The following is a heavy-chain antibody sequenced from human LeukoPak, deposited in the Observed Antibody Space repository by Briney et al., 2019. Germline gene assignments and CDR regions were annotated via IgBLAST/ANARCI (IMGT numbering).Heavy chain of an antibody. D-gene: IGHD3-10*01. CDR3: ARGPFYGSGSYNY. CDR2: INHSGST. CDR1: GGSFSGYY. J-gene: IGHJ4*02. Sequence: AETLSLTCAVYGGSFSGYYWSWIRQPPGKGLEWIGEINHSGSTNYNPSLKSRVTISVDTSKNQFSLKLSSVTAADTAVYYCARGPFYGSGSYNYWGQGTLVTVSS. V-gene: IGHV4-34*01.